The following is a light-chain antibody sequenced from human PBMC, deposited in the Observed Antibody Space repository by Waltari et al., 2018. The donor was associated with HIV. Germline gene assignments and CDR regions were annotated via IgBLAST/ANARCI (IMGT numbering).Light chain of an antibody. CDR2: QDN. CDR1: TLGETY. V-gene: IGLV3-1*01. Sequence: SSEMTQPPSVSVSPGQTASITCSGDTLGETYASWYQQKPGQSPVLVLYQDNKRPSGIPERFSGSNSGNTATLTISGTQAMDEADYYCQAWDSSTGGVFGGGTKLTVL. J-gene: IGLJ3*02. CDR3: QAWDSSTGGV.